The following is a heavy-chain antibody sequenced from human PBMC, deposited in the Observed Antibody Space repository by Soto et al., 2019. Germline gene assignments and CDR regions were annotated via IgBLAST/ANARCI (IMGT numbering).Heavy chain of an antibody. V-gene: IGHV3-21*01. J-gene: IGHJ4*02. CDR3: ARVPSIAAAGTFDY. Sequence: GGSLRLSCAASGFTFSSYSMNWVRQAPGKGLEWVSSISSSSYIYYADSVKGRFTISRDNAKNSLYLQMNSLRAEDTAVYYCARVPSIAAAGTFDYWGQGTLVTVSS. CDR2: ISSSSYI. D-gene: IGHD6-13*01. CDR1: GFTFSSYS.